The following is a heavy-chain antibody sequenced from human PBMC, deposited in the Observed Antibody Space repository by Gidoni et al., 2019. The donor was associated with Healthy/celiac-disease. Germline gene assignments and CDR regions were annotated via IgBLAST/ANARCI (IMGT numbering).Heavy chain of an antibody. CDR1: GLTFSAYD. D-gene: IGHD3-3*01. CDR3: ARGSHYDFWSGYYSYLDC. J-gene: IGHJ4*02. V-gene: IGHV3-11*01. CDR2: ISSSVSTI. Sequence: QVQLVESGGGLVKPGGSLRLSCAASGLTFSAYDLTWIRQAPGKGLEWISYISSSVSTIYYADSVKGRFTISRDNAKNSLYLQMNSLRAEDTAVYYCARGSHYDFWSGYYSYLDCWGQGTLVTVSS.